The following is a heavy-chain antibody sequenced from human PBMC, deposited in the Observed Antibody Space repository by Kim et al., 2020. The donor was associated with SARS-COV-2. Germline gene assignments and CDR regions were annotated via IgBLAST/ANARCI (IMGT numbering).Heavy chain of an antibody. Sequence: GGSLRLSCTVSGFNFRSYYMAWVRQAPGKGLEWVADISHGGGTTKYLDSVEGRFTISRDDAKNSLYLEINSLRVEDTAVYYCVRDGFSTNWSLDCWGQGTLVSVSS. CDR2: ISHGGGTT. CDR1: GFNFRSYY. J-gene: IGHJ4*02. CDR3: VRDGFSTNWSLDC. D-gene: IGHD3-3*01. V-gene: IGHV3-7*01.